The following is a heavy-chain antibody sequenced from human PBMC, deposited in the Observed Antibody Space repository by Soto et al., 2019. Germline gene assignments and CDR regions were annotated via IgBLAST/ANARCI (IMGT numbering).Heavy chain of an antibody. D-gene: IGHD5-12*01. CDR2: INACNGNT. V-gene: IGHV1-3*01. Sequence: VKGSWKGAGGSKSSYTSSWGRQEPGKGLEWMGWINACNGNTKYSQKFQGRVTITRDTSASTAYMELSSLRSEDTAVYYFAGIYSGYDFDYYYGMDVWGQGTTVTVSS. CDR3: AGIYSGYDFDYYYGMDV. CDR1: GGSKSSYT. J-gene: IGHJ6*02.